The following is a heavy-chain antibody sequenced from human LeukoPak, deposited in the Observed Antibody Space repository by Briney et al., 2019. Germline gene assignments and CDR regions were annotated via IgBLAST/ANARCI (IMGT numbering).Heavy chain of an antibody. CDR2: LYYSGST. Sequence: SETLSLTCTVSGGSISSSSYFWGWIRQPPERGLEWIGSLYYSGSTYYNPSLKSRVTISVDTFKNQFSLKLSSVTAADTAVYYCARERGRPIFGVVKHWFDPWGQGNLVTVSS. D-gene: IGHD3-3*01. CDR1: GGSISSSSYF. CDR3: ARERGRPIFGVVKHWFDP. J-gene: IGHJ5*02. V-gene: IGHV4-39*07.